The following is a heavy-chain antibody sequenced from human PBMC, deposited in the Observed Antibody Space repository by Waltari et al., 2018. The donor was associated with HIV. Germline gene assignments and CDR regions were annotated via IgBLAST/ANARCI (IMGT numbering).Heavy chain of an antibody. CDR1: GFPFTNYA. D-gene: IGHD6-6*01. V-gene: IGHV3-33*08. J-gene: IGHJ4*02. CDR2: FWSDGVEI. Sequence: VQLLESGGGLVQPGGSLRLSCAASGFPFTNYAMTWVRQSPGKGLEWLAVFWSDGVEISYADSVKGRFTISKDSSQKTLYLHLTSLRAEDTALYYCARGYSSSRWIPLYHWGRGTLVTVSS. CDR3: ARGYSSSRWIPLYH.